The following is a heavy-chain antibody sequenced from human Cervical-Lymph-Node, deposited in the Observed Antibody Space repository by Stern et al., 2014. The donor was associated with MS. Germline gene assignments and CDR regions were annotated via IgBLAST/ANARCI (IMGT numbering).Heavy chain of an antibody. V-gene: IGHV1-69*06. D-gene: IGHD5-12*01. Sequence: QVQLVQSGAEVKKPGSSVKVSCKASGGTFNNHVISWVRQARGQGLEWMGGIIPMFGAANYARKFQGRVTITADKSTSTVHMVLTSLSYEDTAIYYCANRDMGYTYGRHDYCGQGTLVTVS. CDR2: IIPMFGAA. CDR3: ANRDMGYTYGRHDY. J-gene: IGHJ4*02. CDR1: GGTFNNHV.